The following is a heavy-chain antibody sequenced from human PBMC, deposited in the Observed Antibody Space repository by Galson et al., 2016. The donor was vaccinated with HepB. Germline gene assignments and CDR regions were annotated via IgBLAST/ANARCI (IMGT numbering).Heavy chain of an antibody. D-gene: IGHD6-19*01. CDR3: ARESPHIAVPVLDD. J-gene: IGHJ4*02. Sequence: SLRLSCAASGFRFSSYGMHWVRQAPGKGLEWVAVISYDGNKQYYADSVKGRVTISRDNSKNTLYLQMNSLRAEDSAVYYCARESPHIAVPVLDDWGQGTLVTVSS. CDR1: GFRFSSYG. CDR2: ISYDGNKQ. V-gene: IGHV3-30*03.